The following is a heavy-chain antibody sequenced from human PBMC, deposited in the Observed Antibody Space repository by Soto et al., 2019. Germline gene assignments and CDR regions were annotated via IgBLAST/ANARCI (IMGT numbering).Heavy chain of an antibody. CDR1: GGSISGYY. V-gene: IGHV4-59*01. D-gene: IGHD2-15*01. Sequence: SETLSLTCTVSGGSISGYYWNWIRQPPGKALGWIGYIYYSGSTNYNPSLKSRVTISVDTSKNQFSLRLTSVTAADTAVYYCARGSGHFDPWGQGTLVTVSS. CDR3: ARGSGHFDP. J-gene: IGHJ5*02. CDR2: IYYSGST.